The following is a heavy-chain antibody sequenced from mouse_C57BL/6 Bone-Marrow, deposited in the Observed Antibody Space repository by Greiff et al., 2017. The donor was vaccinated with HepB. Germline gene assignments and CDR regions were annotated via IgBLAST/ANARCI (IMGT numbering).Heavy chain of an antibody. CDR1: GFSFNTYA. V-gene: IGHV10-1*01. CDR2: IRSKSNNYAT. Sequence: GGGLVQPKGSLKLSCAASGFSFNTYAMNWVRQDPGKGLEWVARIRSKSNNYATYYADSVKDRFTISRDDSESMLYLQMNNLKTEDTAMYYCVRHGTGIDYWGQGTTLTVSS. D-gene: IGHD4-1*01. J-gene: IGHJ2*01. CDR3: VRHGTGIDY.